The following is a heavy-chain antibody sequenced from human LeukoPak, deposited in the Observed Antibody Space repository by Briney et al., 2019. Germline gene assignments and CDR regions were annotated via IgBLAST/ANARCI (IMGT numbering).Heavy chain of an antibody. Sequence: GGSLRLSRAASGFSFSSYTMNWARQAPGKGLEWVSSISSRSTYIYYADSLKGRFTISRDNAQHILYLQMNSLRAEDSAMYYCASYEWGATRDYWGQGTLVTVSS. V-gene: IGHV3-21*01. J-gene: IGHJ4*02. CDR3: ASYEWGATRDY. D-gene: IGHD1-26*01. CDR1: GFSFSSYT. CDR2: ISSRSTYI.